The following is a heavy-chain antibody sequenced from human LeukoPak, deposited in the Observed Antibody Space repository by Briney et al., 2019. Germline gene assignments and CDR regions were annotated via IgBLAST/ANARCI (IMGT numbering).Heavy chain of an antibody. CDR1: GYTFTGYY. Sequence: GASVKVSCKASGYTFTGYYMHWVRQAPGQGLEWMGWINPNSGGTNYAQKFQGRVTMTRDTSISTAYMELSRLRSDDTAVYYCARDFLPPRGYSYGFYYYYYMDVWGKGTTVTVSS. D-gene: IGHD5-18*01. CDR3: ARDFLPPRGYSYGFYYYYYMDV. V-gene: IGHV1-2*02. CDR2: INPNSGGT. J-gene: IGHJ6*03.